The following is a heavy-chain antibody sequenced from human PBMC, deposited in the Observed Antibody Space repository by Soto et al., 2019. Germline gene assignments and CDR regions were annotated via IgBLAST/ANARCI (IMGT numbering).Heavy chain of an antibody. CDR1: GYSFTGYW. J-gene: IGHJ6*03. V-gene: IGHV5-51*01. D-gene: IGHD5-12*01. CDR2: IYPGDSDT. Sequence: GESLKISCKGSGYSFTGYWIGWVRQMPGKGLEYMGVIYPGDSDTRYSPSFQGQVTMSADKSISTAYLQWSSLKASDTAMYYCARAASGFSAIGRAYYYYLDGWGKGTTVTVSS. CDR3: ARAASGFSAIGRAYYYYLDG.